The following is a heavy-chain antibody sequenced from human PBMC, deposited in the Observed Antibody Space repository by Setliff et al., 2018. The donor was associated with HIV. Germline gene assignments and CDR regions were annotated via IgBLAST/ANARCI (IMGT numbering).Heavy chain of an antibody. D-gene: IGHD5-12*01. V-gene: IGHV3-48*04. J-gene: IGHJ4*02. CDR2: IDLGGSII. CDR3: SRWPFDY. Sequence: GGSLRLSCAASGFTFSSYWMSWVRQAPGRGLELVSYIDLGGSIIHYADSVRGRFTISRDDARKSVFLQMDSLRAEDTAMYYCSRWPFDYWGQGALVTVSS. CDR1: GFTFSSYW.